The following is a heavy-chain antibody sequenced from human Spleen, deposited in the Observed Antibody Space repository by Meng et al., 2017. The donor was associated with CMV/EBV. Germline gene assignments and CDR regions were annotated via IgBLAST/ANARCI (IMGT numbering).Heavy chain of an antibody. CDR1: GGSFHGYY. CDR2: INHTGST. Sequence: GSLRLSCAVSGGSFHGYYCTWIRQPPGKGLEWIGEINHTGSTNYNPSLKSRVTISVDTSKNQFSLKLSSVTAADTAVYYCARGDFLGRPYYYYYGMDVWGQGATVTVSS. V-gene: IGHV4-34*01. J-gene: IGHJ6*02. D-gene: IGHD3/OR15-3a*01. CDR3: ARGDFLGRPYYYYYGMDV.